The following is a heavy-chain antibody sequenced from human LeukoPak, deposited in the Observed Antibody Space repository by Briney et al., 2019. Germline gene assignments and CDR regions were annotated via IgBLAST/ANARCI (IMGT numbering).Heavy chain of an antibody. J-gene: IGHJ4*02. CDR1: GFTFSSYA. CDR2: INSNSNGGVT. V-gene: IGHV3-64*01. D-gene: IGHD3-3*01. CDR3: ARSVGEWLSSYYFDY. Sequence: GGSLRLPCAASGFTFSSYAMLWARHAPGEGLEYVSGINSNSNGGVTYYTNSVKGRFTISRDNSKNTLYLQMGSLRAEDMAVYYCARSVGEWLSSYYFDYWGQGTLVTVSS.